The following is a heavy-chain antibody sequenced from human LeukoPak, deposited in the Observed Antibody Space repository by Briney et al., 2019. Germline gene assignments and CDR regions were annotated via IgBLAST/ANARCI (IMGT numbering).Heavy chain of an antibody. V-gene: IGHV4-59*01. CDR1: GGSISSYY. CDR2: IYYSGST. CDR3: ARLGGGTTVTT. D-gene: IGHD4-17*01. Sequence: SETLSLTCTVSGGSISSYYWSWIRQPPGKGLEWIGYIYYSGSTNYNPSLKSRVTISVDTSKNQFSLKLSSVTAADTAVYYCARLGGGTTVTTWGQGTLVTVSS. J-gene: IGHJ5*02.